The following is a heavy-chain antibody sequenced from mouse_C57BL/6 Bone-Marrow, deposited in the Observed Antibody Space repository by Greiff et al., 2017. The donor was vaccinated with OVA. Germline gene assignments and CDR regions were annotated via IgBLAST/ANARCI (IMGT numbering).Heavy chain of an antibody. CDR2: IYPGDGDT. Sequence: QVQLQQSGAELVKPGASVKISCKASGYAFSSYWMNWVKQRPGKGLEWIGQIYPGDGDTNYNGKFKGKATLTADKSSSTAYMQLSSLTSEDSAVYFCARSTVVQCYFDYWGQGTTLTVSS. CDR1: GYAFSSYW. D-gene: IGHD1-1*01. J-gene: IGHJ2*01. V-gene: IGHV1-80*01. CDR3: ARSTVVQCYFDY.